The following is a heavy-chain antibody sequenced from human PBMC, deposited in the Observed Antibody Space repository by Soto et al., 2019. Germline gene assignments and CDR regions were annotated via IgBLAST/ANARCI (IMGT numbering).Heavy chain of an antibody. D-gene: IGHD6-6*01. CDR1: GFTFSSYA. Sequence: EVQLLESGGGLVQPGGSLRLSCAASGFTFSSYAMSWVRRAPGKGLEWVSAISGSGGSTYYADSVKGRFTISRDNSKNTLYLQMNSLRAEDTAVYYCASWGVAARPQPHYWGQGTLVTVSS. CDR3: ASWGVAARPQPHY. V-gene: IGHV3-23*01. J-gene: IGHJ4*02. CDR2: ISGSGGST.